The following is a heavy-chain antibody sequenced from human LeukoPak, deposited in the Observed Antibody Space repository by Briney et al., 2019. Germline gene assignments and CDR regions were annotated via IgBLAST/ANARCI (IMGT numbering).Heavy chain of an antibody. J-gene: IGHJ4*02. D-gene: IGHD3-3*01. V-gene: IGHV3-30-3*01. CDR2: ISYDGSNK. CDR3: ARDRYYDFWSAYFDY. CDR1: GFTFSSYA. Sequence: GGSLRLSCAASGFTFSSYAMHWVRHAPGKGLEWVAVISYDGSNKYYADSVKGRFTISRDNSKNTLYLQMNSLRAEDTAVYYCARDRYYDFWSAYFDYWGQGTLVTVSS.